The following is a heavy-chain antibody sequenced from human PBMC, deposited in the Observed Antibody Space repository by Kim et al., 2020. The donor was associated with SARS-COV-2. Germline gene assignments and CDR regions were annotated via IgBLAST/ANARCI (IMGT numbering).Heavy chain of an antibody. J-gene: IGHJ3*02. D-gene: IGHD3-3*01. Sequence: GGSLRLSCAASGFTFSSYGMHWVRQAPGKGLEWVAVIWYDGSNKYYADSVKGRFTISRDNSKNTLYLQMNSLRAEDTAVYYCKIFGVVIHSGDDVFDIWGQGTMVTVSS. CDR3: KIFGVVIHSGDDVFDI. CDR2: IWYDGSNK. V-gene: IGHV3-33*01. CDR1: GFTFSSYG.